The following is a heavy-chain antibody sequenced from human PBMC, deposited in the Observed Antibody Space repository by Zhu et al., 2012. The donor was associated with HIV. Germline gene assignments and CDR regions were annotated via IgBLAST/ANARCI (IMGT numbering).Heavy chain of an antibody. CDR3: ARDGPGDDAFDV. Sequence: QVQLQESGPGLVKPSGTLSLTCAVSGGSISSNWWSWVRQSPGKGLEWIGEVHHSGSTNSNPSLKNRVTISLDKSKSQFSLNLNSVTAEDTAVYYCARDGPGDDAFDVWGQGTMGHRLF. V-gene: IGHV4-4*02. CDR2: VHHSGST. CDR1: GGSISSNW. J-gene: IGHJ3*01.